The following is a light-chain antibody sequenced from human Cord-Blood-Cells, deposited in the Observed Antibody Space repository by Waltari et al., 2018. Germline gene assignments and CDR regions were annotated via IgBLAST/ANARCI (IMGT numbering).Light chain of an antibody. CDR2: DLS. CDR3: SSYTSSSTLV. CDR1: SSDLGGSNY. Sequence: QSALTQPASVSGSPGQSIPLPCPGTSSDLGGSNYVSWYQQHPGKAPKPMIYDLSNRPSGVSNRFSGSKSGNTASLTISGLQAEDEADYYCSSYTSSSTLVFGTGTKVTVL. J-gene: IGLJ1*01. V-gene: IGLV2-14*01.